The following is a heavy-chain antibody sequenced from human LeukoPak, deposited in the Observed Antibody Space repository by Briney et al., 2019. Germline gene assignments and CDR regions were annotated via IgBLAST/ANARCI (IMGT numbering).Heavy chain of an antibody. CDR1: GFTFSSYA. J-gene: IGHJ6*03. Sequence: PGGSLRLSCAASGFTFSSYAMSWVRQAPGKGLEWVSAISGSGGSTYYADSVKGRFTISRDNSKNTLYLQMNSLRAEDTAVYYCAKDGKYYDFWSGYYSRSYYYCMDVWGKGTTVTVSS. CDR3: AKDGKYYDFWSGYYSRSYYYCMDV. CDR2: ISGSGGST. D-gene: IGHD3-3*01. V-gene: IGHV3-23*01.